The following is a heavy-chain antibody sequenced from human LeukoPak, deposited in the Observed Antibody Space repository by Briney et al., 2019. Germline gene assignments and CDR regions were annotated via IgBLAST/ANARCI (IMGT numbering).Heavy chain of an antibody. CDR3: ARSPLRGSRYFDY. Sequence: PGRSLRLSCAASGFTFSSYSMNWVRQAPGKGLEWVSSISSSSSYIYYADSVKGRFTISRDNAKNSLSLQMNGLRAEDTAVYFCARSPLRGSRYFDYWGQGTLVTVSS. CDR2: ISSSSSYI. J-gene: IGHJ4*02. D-gene: IGHD6-6*01. V-gene: IGHV3-21*03. CDR1: GFTFSSYS.